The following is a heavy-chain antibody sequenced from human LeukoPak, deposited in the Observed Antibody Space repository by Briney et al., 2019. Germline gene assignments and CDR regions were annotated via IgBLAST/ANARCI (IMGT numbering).Heavy chain of an antibody. Sequence: ASLKVSCTASGYTFTTYDINWVRQATGQGLEWMGWMNPNSGNTGYAQKFQGRVTMTRNTSISTADMELSSLRSEDTAVYYCARSRGSGHKVNWFDPWGQGTLVTVSS. D-gene: IGHD6-19*01. CDR1: GYTFTTYD. V-gene: IGHV1-8*01. CDR2: MNPNSGNT. CDR3: ARSRGSGHKVNWFDP. J-gene: IGHJ5*02.